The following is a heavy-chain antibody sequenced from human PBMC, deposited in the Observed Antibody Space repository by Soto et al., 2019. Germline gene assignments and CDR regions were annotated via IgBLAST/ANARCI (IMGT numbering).Heavy chain of an antibody. CDR3: ARDPRKCGGGSCHSGGIIWYNWFDP. Sequence: QVQLVQSGAEVKKPGASVKVSCKASGYAFIGYYMHWVRQAPGQGLEWMGIINPSGGSTTYPQKFQGTVPMTSDTSTRTVYMELSSLRSEDTAVYYCARDPRKCGGGSCHSGGIIWYNWFDPWGQGTLVNVSS. V-gene: IGHV1-46*01. D-gene: IGHD2-15*01. CDR2: INPSGGST. CDR1: GYAFIGYY. J-gene: IGHJ5*02.